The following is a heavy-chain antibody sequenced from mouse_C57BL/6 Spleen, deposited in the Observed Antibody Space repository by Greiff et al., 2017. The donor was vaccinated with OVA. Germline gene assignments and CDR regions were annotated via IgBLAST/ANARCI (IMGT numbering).Heavy chain of an antibody. V-gene: IGHV1-50*01. D-gene: IGHD3-3*01. CDR3: ARGRDRAWFAY. CDR2: IDPSDSYT. J-gene: IGHJ3*01. Sequence: QVQLQQPGAELVKPGASVKLSCKASGYTFTSYWMQWVKQRPGQGLEWIGEIDPSDSYTNYNQKFKGKATLTVDTSSSTAYMQLSSLTSEDSAVYYCARGRDRAWFAYWGQGTLVTVSA. CDR1: GYTFTSYW.